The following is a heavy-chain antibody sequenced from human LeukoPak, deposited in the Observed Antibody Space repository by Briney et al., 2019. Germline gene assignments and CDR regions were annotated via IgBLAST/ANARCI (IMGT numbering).Heavy chain of an antibody. J-gene: IGHJ4*02. Sequence: ASVKVSCMASGYTFSDYYMNWVRQAPGQGLEWMGWINPYTGDTHYAENFQGRVTMTRDTSLTTAYMELTRLRSDDTAFYFCARAARYHDWLSPSDYWGQGTLVTVSS. CDR2: INPYTGDT. V-gene: IGHV1-2*02. CDR3: ARAARYHDWLSPSDY. CDR1: GYTFSDYY. D-gene: IGHD3-9*01.